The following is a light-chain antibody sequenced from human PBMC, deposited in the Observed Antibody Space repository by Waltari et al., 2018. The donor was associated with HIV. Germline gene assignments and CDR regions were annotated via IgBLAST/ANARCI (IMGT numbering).Light chain of an antibody. CDR2: GAS. J-gene: IGKJ4*01. V-gene: IGKV3-15*01. Sequence: EIVMTQSPATLSVSPGERATLSCRASQSVNSKLAWYQQKPGQAPRLIIYGASIRATGVPDTFSGSGSGTDFTLTISSLQSEDFAVYYCQQYADWPPLTFGGGTKVEIK. CDR1: QSVNSK. CDR3: QQYADWPPLT.